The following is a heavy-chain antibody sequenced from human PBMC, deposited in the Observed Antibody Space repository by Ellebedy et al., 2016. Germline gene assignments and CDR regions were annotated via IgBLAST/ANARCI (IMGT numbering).Heavy chain of an antibody. J-gene: IGHJ6*02. CDR3: ARDSESGIVGATSGDYYYYGMDV. CDR1: GFTFTSYA. V-gene: IGHV3-30-3*01. D-gene: IGHD1-26*01. Sequence: GESLKISXSASGFTFTSYAMHWVRQAPGKGLEWVAVISYHGSNKYYADSVKGRFTISRDNSKNTLYLQMNSLRDEDTAVYYCARDSESGIVGATSGDYYYYGMDVWGQGTTVTVSS. CDR2: ISYHGSNK.